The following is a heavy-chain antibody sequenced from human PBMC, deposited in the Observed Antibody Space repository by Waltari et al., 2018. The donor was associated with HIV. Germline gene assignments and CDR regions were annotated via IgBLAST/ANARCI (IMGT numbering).Heavy chain of an antibody. CDR2: MSYEGMAK. CDR3: AKVATACYELEPFDV. J-gene: IGHJ3*01. V-gene: IGHV3-30*18. D-gene: IGHD2-15*01. Sequence: VHLVESGGGVVQPGRSLKLLCAASGFTFSNSGMHWVRQAPGKGRVVVALMSYEGMAKPYVEWMKCRFTITRDNSTKTGDPQINILSLKDTAHYYCAKVATACYELEPFDVLGQATVVTVSS. CDR1: GFTFSNSG.